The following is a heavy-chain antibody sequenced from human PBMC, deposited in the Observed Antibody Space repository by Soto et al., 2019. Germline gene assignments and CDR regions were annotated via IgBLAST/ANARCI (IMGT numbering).Heavy chain of an antibody. Sequence: PGGSLRLSCSASGFNFSNYAMGWVRQAPGKGLDWVSVVSGSGGRTYYAGSVKGRFTISRDNSKNTMSLEMNSLRGDDTAVYYCAKVVQDDSGWYDYWGQGTLVTVSS. CDR2: VSGSGGRT. CDR3: AKVVQDDSGWYDY. J-gene: IGHJ4*02. CDR1: GFNFSNYA. V-gene: IGHV3-23*01. D-gene: IGHD6-19*01.